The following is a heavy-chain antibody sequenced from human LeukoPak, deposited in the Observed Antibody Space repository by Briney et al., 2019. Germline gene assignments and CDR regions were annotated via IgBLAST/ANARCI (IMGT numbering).Heavy chain of an antibody. CDR2: IYTSGST. J-gene: IGHJ3*02. CDR3: ARDLHYYDSSGYYYSDAFDI. Sequence: TCTXXGGSISSYYWSWIRQPAGKGLEWIGRIYTSGSTNYNPSLKSRVTMSVGTSKNQFSLKLSSVTAADTAVYYCARDLHYYDSSGYYYSDAFDIWGQGTMVTVSS. D-gene: IGHD3-22*01. V-gene: IGHV4-4*07. CDR1: GGSISSYY.